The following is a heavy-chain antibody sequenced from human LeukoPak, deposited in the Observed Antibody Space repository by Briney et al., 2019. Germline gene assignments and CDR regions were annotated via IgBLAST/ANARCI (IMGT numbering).Heavy chain of an antibody. CDR1: GITISSYW. CDR3: AADSSGWYTNFDY. V-gene: IGHV3-7*01. CDR2: IKEDGSEK. D-gene: IGHD6-19*01. J-gene: IGHJ4*02. Sequence: GGSLRLSCAAPGITISSYWMSWVRQAPGKGLEWVANIKEDGSEKYYVDSVKGRFTISRDNAKNSLYLQMNSLRVEDTAVYYCAADSSGWYTNFDYWGQGTLVTVSS.